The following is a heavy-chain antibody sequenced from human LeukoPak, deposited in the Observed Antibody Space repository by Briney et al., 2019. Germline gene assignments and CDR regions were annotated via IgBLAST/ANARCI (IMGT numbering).Heavy chain of an antibody. V-gene: IGHV4-30-2*01. CDR3: AREVAGVIDP. J-gene: IGHJ5*02. Sequence: PSQTLSLICAVSGGSISSGGSSWRWIRQPPGKGLEWIGYIYHSGSTYYNPSLKSRVTISVDTSKNQFSLKLSSVTAADTAVYYCAREVAGVIDPWGQGTLVTVSS. D-gene: IGHD2-15*01. CDR2: IYHSGST. CDR1: GGSISSGGSS.